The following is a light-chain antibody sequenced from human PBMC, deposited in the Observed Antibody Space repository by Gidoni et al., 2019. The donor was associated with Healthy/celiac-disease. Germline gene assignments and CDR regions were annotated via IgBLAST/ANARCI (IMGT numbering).Light chain of an antibody. Sequence: SYELTPPPSVSVSPGQTASITCSGDKLGDKYACWYQQKPGQSPVLVIYQDSKRPSGIPERFSGSNSGNTATLTISGTQAMDEADYYCQAWDSSREVFGGGTKLTVL. V-gene: IGLV3-1*01. CDR2: QDS. CDR1: KLGDKY. CDR3: QAWDSSREV. J-gene: IGLJ2*01.